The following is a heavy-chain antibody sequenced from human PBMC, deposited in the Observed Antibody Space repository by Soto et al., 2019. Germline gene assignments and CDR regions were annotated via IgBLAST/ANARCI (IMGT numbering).Heavy chain of an antibody. CDR1: GGSISSYY. D-gene: IGHD3-10*01. CDR2: IYYSGST. J-gene: IGHJ2*01. Sequence: QVQLQESGPGLVKPSETLSLTCTVSGGSISSYYWSWIRQPPGKGLEWIGYIYYSGSTNYNPSLKRRVTISVDTSKNQFSLKLSSVTAADTAVYYCASGGDGSGSGLWYFDLWGRGTLVTVSS. CDR3: ASGGDGSGSGLWYFDL. V-gene: IGHV4-59*08.